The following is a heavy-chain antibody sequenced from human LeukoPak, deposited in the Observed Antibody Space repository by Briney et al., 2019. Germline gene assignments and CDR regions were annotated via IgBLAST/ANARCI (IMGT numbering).Heavy chain of an antibody. CDR2: ISYDGSNK. J-gene: IGHJ4*02. Sequence: GGSPRLSCAASGFTFSSYGMHWVRQAPGKGLEWVAVISYDGSNKYYADSVKGRFTISRDNSKNTLYLQMNSLRAEDTAVYYCAKGSEEVDTAMVFDYWGQGTLVTVSS. CDR1: GFTFSSYG. D-gene: IGHD5-18*01. V-gene: IGHV3-30*18. CDR3: AKGSEEVDTAMVFDY.